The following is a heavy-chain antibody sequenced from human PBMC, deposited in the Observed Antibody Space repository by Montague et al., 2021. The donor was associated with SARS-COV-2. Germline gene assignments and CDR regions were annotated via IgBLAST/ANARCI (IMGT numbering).Heavy chain of an antibody. CDR2: MSYSGTT. D-gene: IGHD5/OR15-5a*01. V-gene: IGHV4-59*01. CDR3: ARGRDLRGWVDP. CDR1: GGSISSYY. Sequence: SETLSLTCTVSGGSISSYYWSWIRQPPGKGLEWIGYMSYSGTTNYNPSLRSRLTMSIDTSKDQLSLKLSSLTAADAAVYYCARGRDLRGWVDPWGQGTLVTVSS. J-gene: IGHJ5*02.